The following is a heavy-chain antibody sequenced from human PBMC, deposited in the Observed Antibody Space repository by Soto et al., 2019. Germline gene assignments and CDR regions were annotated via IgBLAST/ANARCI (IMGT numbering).Heavy chain of an antibody. J-gene: IGHJ4*02. CDR1: GGSFSGYY. V-gene: IGHV4-34*01. CDR2: INHSGST. D-gene: IGHD6-19*01. Sequence: QVQLQQWGAGLLKPSETLSLTCAVYGGSFSGYYWSWIRQPPGKGLEWIGEINHSGSTNYNPSLKGRVTISVDTSKNQFSLKLSSVTAADTAVYYCARGREQWLVVGYFDYWGQGTLVTVSS. CDR3: ARGREQWLVVGYFDY.